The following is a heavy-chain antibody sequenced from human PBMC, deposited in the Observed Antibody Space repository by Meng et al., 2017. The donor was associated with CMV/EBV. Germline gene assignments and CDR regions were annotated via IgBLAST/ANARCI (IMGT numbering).Heavy chain of an antibody. J-gene: IGHJ6*02. D-gene: IGHD2-21*02. V-gene: IGHV3-66*02. CDR3: ASTARNYYYYGMDV. Sequence: GGSLRLSCAASGFTVSSNYMSWVRQAPGKGLEWVSVIYSGGSTYYADSVKGRFTISRDNSKNTLYLQMNSLRPEDTAVYYCASTARNYYYYGMDVWGQGTTVTRLL. CDR1: GFTVSSNY. CDR2: IYSGGST.